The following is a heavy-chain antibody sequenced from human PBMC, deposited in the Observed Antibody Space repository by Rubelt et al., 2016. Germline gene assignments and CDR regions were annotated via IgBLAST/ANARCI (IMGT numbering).Heavy chain of an antibody. CDR1: GYTFTGYY. CDR2: INLNSGGT. J-gene: IGHJ4*02. Sequence: PGASVKVSCKASGYTFTGYYMHWVRQAPGQGLEWMGWINLNSGGTHYEQKFQGGVTMTRDTSISTAYMELSTLKSDDAAVYYCARGGRAYCSRTSCYIFDYWGQGTLVTVSS. D-gene: IGHD2-2*02. V-gene: IGHV1-2*02. CDR3: ARGGRAYCSRTSCYIFDY.